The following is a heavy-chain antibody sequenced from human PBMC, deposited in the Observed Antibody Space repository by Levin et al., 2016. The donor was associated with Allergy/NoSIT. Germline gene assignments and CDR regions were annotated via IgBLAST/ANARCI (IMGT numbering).Heavy chain of an antibody. Sequence: WIRQPPGKGLEWIGYIHYSGNINYNPSLKSRVTISVDTSKNQISLKLSSVTAADTAVYYCARETTPNWNDSKLYYYYYMDVWGKGATVTVSS. J-gene: IGHJ6*03. CDR2: IHYSGNI. D-gene: IGHD1-20*01. V-gene: IGHV4-59*01. CDR3: ARETTPNWNDSKLYYYYYMDV.